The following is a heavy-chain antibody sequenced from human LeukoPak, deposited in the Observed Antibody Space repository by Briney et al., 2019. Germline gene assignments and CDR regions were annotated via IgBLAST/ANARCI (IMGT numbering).Heavy chain of an antibody. D-gene: IGHD3-10*01. Sequence: GGSLRLSCAASGFTFSSYAMSWVRQAPGKGLEWVSAISGSGGSTYYADSVKGRFTISRDNSKNTLYLQMNSLRAEDTAVYYCARPPNRGAALLWFGESRHYWGQGTLVTVSS. CDR2: ISGSGGST. CDR1: GFTFSSYA. J-gene: IGHJ4*02. V-gene: IGHV3-23*01. CDR3: ARPPNRGAALLWFGESRHY.